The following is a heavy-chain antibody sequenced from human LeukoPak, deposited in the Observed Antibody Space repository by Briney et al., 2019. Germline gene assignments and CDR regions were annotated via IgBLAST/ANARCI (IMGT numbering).Heavy chain of an antibody. Sequence: SETLSPTCAVYGGSFSGYYSSWIRQPPGKGLGWIGEINHSGSTNYNPSLKSRVTISVDTSKNQFSLKLSSVTAADTAVYYCARMRITIFGVVVSSVVHDYWGQGTLVTVSS. V-gene: IGHV4-34*01. CDR2: INHSGST. CDR1: GGSFSGYY. J-gene: IGHJ4*02. D-gene: IGHD3-3*01. CDR3: ARMRITIFGVVVSSVVHDY.